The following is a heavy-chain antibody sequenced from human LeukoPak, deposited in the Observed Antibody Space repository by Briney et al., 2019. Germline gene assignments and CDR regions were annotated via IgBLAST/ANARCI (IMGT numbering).Heavy chain of an antibody. J-gene: IGHJ3*02. CDR3: AKDSRYSGNYKAFDI. CDR2: ISGSGGST. V-gene: IGHV3-23*01. D-gene: IGHD1-26*01. CDR1: GFTFNSYA. Sequence: PGGSLRLSCAASGFTFNSYAMSWVRQAPGKGLEWVSAISGSGGSTNYADSVKGRFTISRDNSKNTLYLQMNSLRAEDTAVYYCAKDSRYSGNYKAFDIWGQGTMVSVSS.